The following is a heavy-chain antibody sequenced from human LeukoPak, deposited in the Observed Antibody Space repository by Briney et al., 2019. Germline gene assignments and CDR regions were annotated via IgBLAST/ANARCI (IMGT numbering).Heavy chain of an antibody. Sequence: PGGSLRLSCAASGFTFSSYGMHWVRQAPGKGLEWVAFIRYDGSKKYYADSVKVRFTISRDNSKNTLYLQMNSLRAEDTAVYYCAKDPSEYCSGGSCRYFDYWGQGTLVTVSS. CDR2: IRYDGSKK. CDR1: GFTFSSYG. J-gene: IGHJ4*02. V-gene: IGHV3-30*02. D-gene: IGHD2-15*01. CDR3: AKDPSEYCSGGSCRYFDY.